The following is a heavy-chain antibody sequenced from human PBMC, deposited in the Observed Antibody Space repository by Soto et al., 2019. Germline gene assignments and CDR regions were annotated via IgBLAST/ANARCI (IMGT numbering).Heavy chain of an antibody. CDR1: SGSFSGYY. V-gene: IGHV4-34*01. CDR3: ARAPKVSGSSQTRPDF. CDR2: ISQSGNT. D-gene: IGHD6-6*01. Sequence: QVQLHQWGAGLLKPSETLSLACSIYSGSFSGYYWSWIRQPPGKGLEWIGEISQSGNTNCSPSLKSRVSISIDTSKKQFSLNLASVSAADTAVYYCARAPKVSGSSQTRPDFWGQGTLVTVSS. J-gene: IGHJ4*02.